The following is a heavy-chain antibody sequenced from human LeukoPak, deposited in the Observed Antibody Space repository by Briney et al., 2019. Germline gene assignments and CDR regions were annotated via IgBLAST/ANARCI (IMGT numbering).Heavy chain of an antibody. J-gene: IGHJ5*02. CDR3: AKGSVAGRQRAPPKEWFDP. Sequence: GGSLRLSCAASGFTFSSYWMSWVRQAPGKGLEWVSSISSSSSYIYYADSVKGRFTISRDNAKNSLYLQMNSLRAEDTAVYYCAKGSVAGRQRAPPKEWFDPWGQGTLVTVSS. CDR2: ISSSSSYI. V-gene: IGHV3-21*01. CDR1: GFTFSSYW. D-gene: IGHD6-6*01.